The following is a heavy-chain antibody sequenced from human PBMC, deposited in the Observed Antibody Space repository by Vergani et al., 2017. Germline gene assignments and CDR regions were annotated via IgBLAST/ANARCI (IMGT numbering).Heavy chain of an antibody. Sequence: EVQLVESGGGLIQPGGSLRLSCAASGFTVSSNYMSWVRQAPGKGLEWVSVIYSGGSTYYADSVKGRFTISRDNSKNTLYLQMNSLRAEDTAVYYCASSIAAAGRSDAFDIWGQGTMVTVSS. D-gene: IGHD6-13*01. CDR2: IYSGGST. V-gene: IGHV3-53*01. J-gene: IGHJ3*02. CDR1: GFTVSSNY. CDR3: ASSIAAAGRSDAFDI.